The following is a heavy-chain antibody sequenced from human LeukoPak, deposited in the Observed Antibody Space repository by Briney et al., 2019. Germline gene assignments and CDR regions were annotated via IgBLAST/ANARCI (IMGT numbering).Heavy chain of an antibody. CDR2: VFYSGRT. D-gene: IGHD4-17*01. Sequence: TLSLTCTVSGGSISSGGYYWSWIRQPPGRGLEWIGYVFYSGRTDHNPSLKSRLTISVDTSKNQFSLKLSSVTAADTAVYYCARTRGVPYGDYLNDYWGQGTLVTVSS. CDR3: ARTRGVPYGDYLNDY. J-gene: IGHJ4*02. CDR1: GGSISSGGYY. V-gene: IGHV4-61*08.